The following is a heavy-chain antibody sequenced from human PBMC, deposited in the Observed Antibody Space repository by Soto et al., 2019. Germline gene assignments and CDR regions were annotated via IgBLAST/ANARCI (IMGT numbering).Heavy chain of an antibody. CDR2: IYYSGST. CDR3: ARLSNPWGNSVMDY. J-gene: IGHJ4*02. CDR1: GGSISSGGYY. D-gene: IGHD3-16*01. V-gene: IGHV4-31*03. Sequence: QVQLQESGPGLVKPSQTLSLTCTVSGGSISSGGYYWSWIRQHPGKGLEWIGYIYYSGSTYYNPSLKSRVTRSVDTSKNQFSLKLSSVTAAGTAVYYCARLSNPWGNSVMDYWGQGTLVTVSS.